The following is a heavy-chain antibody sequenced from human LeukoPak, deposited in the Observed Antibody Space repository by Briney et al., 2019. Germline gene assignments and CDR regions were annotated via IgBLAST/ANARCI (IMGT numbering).Heavy chain of an antibody. D-gene: IGHD1-7*01. CDR3: ARGRIRNYGYDH. V-gene: IGHV4-59*01. J-gene: IGHJ4*02. CDR1: GGSISSYY. Sequence: SGPTLVKPSETLSLTCTVSGGSISSYYWSWIRQPPGKGLEWIGYIYYSGGTNSNPSLKSRVTISVDTSKNQFSLKLSSVTAADTAVYYCARGRIRNYGYDHWGQGTLVTVSS. CDR2: IYYSGGT.